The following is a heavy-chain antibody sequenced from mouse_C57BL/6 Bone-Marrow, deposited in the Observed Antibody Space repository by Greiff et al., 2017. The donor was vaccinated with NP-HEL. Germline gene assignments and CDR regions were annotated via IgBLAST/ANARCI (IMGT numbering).Heavy chain of an antibody. CDR3: ARLSVTTVVATPEFDY. D-gene: IGHD1-1*01. Sequence: VQLQQSGAELARPGASVKLSCKASGYTFTSYGISWVKQRTGQGLEWIGEIYPRSGNTYYNEKFKGKATLTADKSSSTAYIELRSLTSEDSAVYFCARLSVTTVVATPEFDYWGQGTTLTVSS. CDR1: GYTFTSYG. J-gene: IGHJ2*01. V-gene: IGHV1-81*01. CDR2: IYPRSGNT.